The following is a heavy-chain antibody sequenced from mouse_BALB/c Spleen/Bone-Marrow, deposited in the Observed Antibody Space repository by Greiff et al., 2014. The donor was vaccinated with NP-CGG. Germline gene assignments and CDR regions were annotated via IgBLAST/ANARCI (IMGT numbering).Heavy chain of an antibody. V-gene: IGHV2-5-1*01. CDR1: GFSLTSYG. CDR2: IWRGGST. Sequence: QVQLKQSGPSLVQPSQSLSITCTVSGFSLTSYGVHWVRQSPGKGLEWLGVIWRGGSTDYNAAFMSRLSITKDNSKSQVFFKMSSLQADDTAIYYCAKTAYYGNLYAMDYWGQGTSVAVSS. D-gene: IGHD2-10*01. CDR3: AKTAYYGNLYAMDY. J-gene: IGHJ4*01.